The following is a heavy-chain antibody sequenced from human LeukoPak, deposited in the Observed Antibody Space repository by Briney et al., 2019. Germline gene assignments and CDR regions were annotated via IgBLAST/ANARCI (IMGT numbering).Heavy chain of an antibody. J-gene: IGHJ4*02. CDR3: ARDYHGSGSLTTFDY. CDR1: GYTLTNYY. D-gene: IGHD3-10*01. Sequence: ASVKVSCKASGYTLTNYYMHWVRQAPGQGLEWMGIINPSGGSASSAQKFQGRVTMTRDTSTSTVYMELSSLRSEDTAVYYCARDYHGSGSLTTFDYWGRGTLVTVSS. V-gene: IGHV1-46*01. CDR2: INPSGGSA.